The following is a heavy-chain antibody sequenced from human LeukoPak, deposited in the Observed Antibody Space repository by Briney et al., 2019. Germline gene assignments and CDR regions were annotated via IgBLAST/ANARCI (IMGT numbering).Heavy chain of an antibody. V-gene: IGHV3-23*01. Sequence: GGSLRLSCAASGFTFSSYAMSWVRQAPGKGLEWVSAISGSGGSTNYADSVKGRFTISRDNSKNTLYLQMNSLRAEDTAVYYCARDRMVRGVILGVSAFDIWGQGTMVTVSS. D-gene: IGHD3-10*01. J-gene: IGHJ3*02. CDR2: ISGSGGST. CDR3: ARDRMVRGVILGVSAFDI. CDR1: GFTFSSYA.